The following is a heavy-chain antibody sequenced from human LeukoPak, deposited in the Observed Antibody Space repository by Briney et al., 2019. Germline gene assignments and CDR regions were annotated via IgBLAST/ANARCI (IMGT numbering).Heavy chain of an antibody. CDR3: ASGLSPAKYRQPPTATTNY. J-gene: IGHJ4*02. D-gene: IGHD4-11*01. CDR2: IIPIFGTA. V-gene: IGHV1-69*06. Sequence: SVKVSCKASGGTFSTYAISWVRQAPGQGLEWMGGIIPIFGTANYAQKFQGRVTITADKSTSTAYMELSSLRSEDTAVYYCASGLSPAKYRQPPTATTNYWGQGTLVTVSS. CDR1: GGTFSTYA.